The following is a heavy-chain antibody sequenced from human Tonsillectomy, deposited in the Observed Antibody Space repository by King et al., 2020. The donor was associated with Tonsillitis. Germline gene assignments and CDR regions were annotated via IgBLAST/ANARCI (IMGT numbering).Heavy chain of an antibody. D-gene: IGHD3-10*01. J-gene: IGHJ4*02. CDR3: ARGGSILWCGESVDY. CDR1: GFTFSSYA. Sequence: VQLVESGGGVVQPGRSLRLSCAASGFTFSSYAMHWVRQAPGKGLEWVAVISYDGSNKYYADSVKGRFTISRDNSKNTVYLQMNSLRAEDTALYYCARGGSILWCGESVDYWGQGTLVTVSA. V-gene: IGHV3-30-3*01. CDR2: ISYDGSNK.